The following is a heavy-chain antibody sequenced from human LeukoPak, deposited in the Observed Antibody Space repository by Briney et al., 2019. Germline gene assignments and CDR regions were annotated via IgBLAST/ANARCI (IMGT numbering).Heavy chain of an antibody. CDR2: INAGNGNT. Sequence: ASVEVSCKASGYTFTSYAMHWVRQAPGQRLEWMGWINAGNGNTKYSQNFQGRVTITRDSSANIVYMDVSSLTSEDTAVYYCARGIWSATRVDYYLDNWGRGTLVTVSS. CDR1: GYTFTSYA. V-gene: IGHV1-3*01. CDR3: ARGIWSATRVDYYLDN. D-gene: IGHD5-24*01. J-gene: IGHJ4*02.